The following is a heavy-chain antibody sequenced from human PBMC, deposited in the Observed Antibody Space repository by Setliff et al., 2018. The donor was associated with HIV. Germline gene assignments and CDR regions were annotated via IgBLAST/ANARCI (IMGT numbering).Heavy chain of an antibody. CDR2: IYYSGST. CDR1: GGSISSSSYY. V-gene: IGHV4-39*02. J-gene: IGHJ4*02. CDR3: ARDDFGSLDY. D-gene: IGHD2-21*01. Sequence: PSETLSLTCTVSGGSISSSSYYWGWIRQPPGKGLEWIGSIYYSGSTYYNPSLESRVTISVDTSKNQVSLKLRSVTAADTAFYYCARDDFGSLDYWGQGTLVTVSS.